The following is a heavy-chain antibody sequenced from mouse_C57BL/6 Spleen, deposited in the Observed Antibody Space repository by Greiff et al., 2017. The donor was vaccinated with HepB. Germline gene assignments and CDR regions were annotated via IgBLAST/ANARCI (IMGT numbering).Heavy chain of an antibody. J-gene: IGHJ4*01. Sequence: QVQLQQPGAELVKPGASVKLSCKASGYTFTSYWMHWVKQRPGQGLEWIGMIHPNSGSTNYNEKFKSKATLTVDKSSSTAYMQLSSLTSEDSAVYYCARGRHYYGSSYDAMDYWGQGTSVTVSS. CDR3: ARGRHYYGSSYDAMDY. CDR1: GYTFTSYW. CDR2: IHPNSGST. V-gene: IGHV1-64*01. D-gene: IGHD1-1*01.